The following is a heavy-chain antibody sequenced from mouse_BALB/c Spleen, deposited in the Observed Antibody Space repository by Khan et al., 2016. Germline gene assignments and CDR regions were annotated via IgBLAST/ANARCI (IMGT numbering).Heavy chain of an antibody. V-gene: IGHV3-6*02. CDR3: ARGGDWFFDV. CDR1: GYSITSGYY. CDR2: ISYGGSN. J-gene: IGHJ1*01. Sequence: EVQLQESGPGLVKPSQSLSLTCSVTGYSITSGYYWNWIRQFPGNKLEWVGYISYGGSNNYNPSLKNRISITRDTSKNQFFLKLNSVTTEDTATYYCARGGDWFFDVWGAGTTVTVSS.